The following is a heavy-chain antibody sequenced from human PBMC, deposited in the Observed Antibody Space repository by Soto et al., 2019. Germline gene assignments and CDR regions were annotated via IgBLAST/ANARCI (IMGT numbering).Heavy chain of an antibody. D-gene: IGHD4-17*01. Sequence: PSETLSLTCTVSGGSISSGDYYWSWIRQPPGKGLEWIGYIYYSGSTYYNPSLKSRVTISVDTSKNQFSLKLSSVTAADTAVYYCARDYGDPNWFDPWGQGTLVTVYS. CDR3: ARDYGDPNWFDP. CDR1: GGSISSGDYY. CDR2: IYYSGST. V-gene: IGHV4-30-4*08. J-gene: IGHJ5*02.